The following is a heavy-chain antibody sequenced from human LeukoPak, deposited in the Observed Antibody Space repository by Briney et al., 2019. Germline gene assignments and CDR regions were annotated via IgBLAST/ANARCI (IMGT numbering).Heavy chain of an antibody. CDR3: ARGRGGSGNYYFDY. CDR1: GFSFSIFA. CDR2: IGGTGTTT. V-gene: IGHV3-23*01. Sequence: GGSLRLSCAASGFSFSIFAINWVRQAPGKGLEWVSGIGGTGTTTYYADSVKSRFTISRDNSKNTVFLQPSSLSAEDTAVYYCARGRGGSGNYYFDYWGQGTLVIASS. D-gene: IGHD3-10*01. J-gene: IGHJ4*02.